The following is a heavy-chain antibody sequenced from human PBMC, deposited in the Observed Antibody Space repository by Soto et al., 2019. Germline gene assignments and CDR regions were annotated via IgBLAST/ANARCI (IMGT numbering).Heavy chain of an antibody. Sequence: PGGSLRISCEASGFTFSGYCMSWVRQAPGKGLEWVADIKHDGSVQYYVDSVKGRLTISRDNAKKQLYLQMNGLRAEDTALYYCARASYSNASYRFDLWGQGTLVTVS. J-gene: IGHJ4*02. D-gene: IGHD1-26*01. V-gene: IGHV3-7*03. CDR3: ARASYSNASYRFDL. CDR2: IKHDGSVQ. CDR1: GFTFSGYC.